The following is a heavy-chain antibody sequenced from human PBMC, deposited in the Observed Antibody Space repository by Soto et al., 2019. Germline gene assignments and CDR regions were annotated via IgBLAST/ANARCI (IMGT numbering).Heavy chain of an antibody. J-gene: IGHJ4*02. CDR1: GYTFTTYD. Sequence: QVQLVQSGAEVRKPGASVKVSCKASGYTFTTYDIYWVRQATGQGLEWMGWMNPNSGNTGDAQKFQGRVTMPRNTSISTAYMELSSLTSDDTAVYYCARRTTAWSAADYWGQGTLVTVSS. D-gene: IGHD2-21*02. CDR3: ARRTTAWSAADY. V-gene: IGHV1-8*01. CDR2: MNPNSGNT.